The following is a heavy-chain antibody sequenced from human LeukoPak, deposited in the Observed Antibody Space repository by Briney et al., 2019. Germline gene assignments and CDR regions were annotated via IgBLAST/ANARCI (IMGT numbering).Heavy chain of an antibody. CDR1: GGSFSGYY. V-gene: IGHV4-34*01. J-gene: IGHJ3*02. CDR2: INHSGST. CDR3: ARGQAFDI. Sequence: SETLSLTCAVYGGSFSGYYWSWIRQPPGKGLEWIGEINHSGSTNYNPSLKSRVTISVDTSKNQFSLKLSSVTAADTAVYYRARGQAFDIWGQGTMVTVSS.